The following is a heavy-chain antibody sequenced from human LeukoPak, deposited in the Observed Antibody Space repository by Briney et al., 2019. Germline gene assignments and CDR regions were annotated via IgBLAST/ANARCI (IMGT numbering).Heavy chain of an antibody. CDR3: ATGPIDMIVDYLHY. V-gene: IGHV1-18*01. CDR2: ISAYNGNT. D-gene: IGHD3-16*01. CDR1: GYTFTSYG. Sequence: ASVKVSCKASGYTFTSYGISWVRQAPGQGLEWMGWISAYNGNTNYAQKLQGRVTMTTDTSTSTAYMELRSLRSEDTAVYYCATGPIDMIVDYLHYWGQGTLVTVSS. J-gene: IGHJ4*02.